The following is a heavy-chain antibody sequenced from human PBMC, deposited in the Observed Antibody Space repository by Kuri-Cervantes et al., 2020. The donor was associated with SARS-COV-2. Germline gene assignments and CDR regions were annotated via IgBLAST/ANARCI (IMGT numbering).Heavy chain of an antibody. CDR2: ISSSSSTI. V-gene: IGHV3-48*01. CDR1: GFTFSDYY. Sequence: GGSLRLSCAASGFTFSDYYMNWGRQAPGKGLEWVSYISSSSSTIYYADSVKGRFTISRDNAKNSLYLQMNSLRAEDTAVYYCARESGVDWGSDAFDIWGQGTMVTVSS. J-gene: IGHJ3*02. CDR3: ARESGVDWGSDAFDI. D-gene: IGHD7-27*01.